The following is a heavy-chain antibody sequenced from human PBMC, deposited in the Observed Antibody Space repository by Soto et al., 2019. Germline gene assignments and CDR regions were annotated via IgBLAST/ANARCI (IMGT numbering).Heavy chain of an antibody. CDR3: ARGITIFEGYFDY. D-gene: IGHD3-3*01. V-gene: IGHV4-59*01. J-gene: IGHJ4*02. CDR1: GGSISSYY. CDR2: IYYSGST. Sequence: SETLSLTCTVSGGSISSYYWSWIRQPPGKGLEWIGYIYYSGSTNYNPSLKSRVTIPVDTSKNQFSLKLSSVTAADTAVYYCARGITIFEGYFDYWGQGTLVTVSS.